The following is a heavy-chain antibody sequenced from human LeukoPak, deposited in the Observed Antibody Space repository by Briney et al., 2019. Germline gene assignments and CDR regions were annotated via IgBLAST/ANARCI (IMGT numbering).Heavy chain of an antibody. CDR1: GFVFSSYG. D-gene: IGHD3-22*01. CDR3: SKESNYDSSGYFN. Sequence: AGSLRLSCAASGFVFSSYGIHWVRQAPGKGLEWVAFIRFDGSTTYYAESVKGRFTVSRDNSKFTAYLQVNSLRAEDTAVYYCSKESNYDSSGYFNWGQRTLVTVS. J-gene: IGHJ4*02. V-gene: IGHV3-30*02. CDR2: IRFDGSTT.